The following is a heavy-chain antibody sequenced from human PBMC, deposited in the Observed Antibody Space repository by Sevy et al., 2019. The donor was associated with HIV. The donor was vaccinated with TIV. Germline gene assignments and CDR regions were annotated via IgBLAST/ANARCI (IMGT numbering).Heavy chain of an antibody. Sequence: GGSLRLSCAASGFTFSSYAMHWVRQAPGKGLEWVAVISYDGSNKYYADSVKRRFTISRDNSKNTLYLQMNSLRAEDTAVYYCARDGQPLSSYYYYYMDVWGKGTTVTVSS. CDR2: ISYDGSNK. CDR1: GFTFSSYA. CDR3: ARDGQPLSSYYYYYMDV. J-gene: IGHJ6*03. V-gene: IGHV3-30-3*01.